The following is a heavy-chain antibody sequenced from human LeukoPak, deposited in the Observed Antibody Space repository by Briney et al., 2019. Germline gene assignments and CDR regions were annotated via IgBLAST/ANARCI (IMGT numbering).Heavy chain of an antibody. CDR2: IYSGGTT. Sequence: GGSLRLSCAASGFTVSSNYMSWVRQAPGKGLEWVSVIYSGGTTYYADSVKGRFTISRDNSKNTLYLQMNSLRAEDTAVYYCARDLRASWYFDLWGRGTLVTVSS. J-gene: IGHJ2*01. CDR1: GFTVSSNY. V-gene: IGHV3-66*01. CDR3: ARDLRASWYFDL.